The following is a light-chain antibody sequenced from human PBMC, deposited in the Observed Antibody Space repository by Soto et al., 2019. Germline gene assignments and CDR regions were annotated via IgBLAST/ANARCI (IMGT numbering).Light chain of an antibody. CDR1: QSVSDNY. CDR3: QQYGSSPPWT. CDR2: GAF. Sequence: EIVLTQSPGTLSLSPGERATLSCRASQSVSDNYLAWYQQKPGQAPRLLIYGAFTRATGIPDRFSGSGSGTDFSLTISTLEPEDFAVHYCQQYGSSPPWTFGQGTTVQIK. V-gene: IGKV3-20*01. J-gene: IGKJ1*01.